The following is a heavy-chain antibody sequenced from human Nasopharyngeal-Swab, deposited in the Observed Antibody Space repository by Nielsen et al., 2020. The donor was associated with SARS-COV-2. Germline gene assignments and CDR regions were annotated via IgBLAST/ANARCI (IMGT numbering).Heavy chain of an antibody. V-gene: IGHV1-24*01. Sequence: SVKVSCKVSGYTLTELSMHWVRQAPGKGLEWMGGFDPEDGETIYAQKFQGRVTMTEDTSTDTAYMELSSLRSEDTAVYYCATAPAVVVVAATRDYYYYGMDVWGQGTTVTVSS. D-gene: IGHD2-15*01. CDR2: FDPEDGET. CDR3: ATAPAVVVVAATRDYYYYGMDV. CDR1: GYTLTELS. J-gene: IGHJ6*02.